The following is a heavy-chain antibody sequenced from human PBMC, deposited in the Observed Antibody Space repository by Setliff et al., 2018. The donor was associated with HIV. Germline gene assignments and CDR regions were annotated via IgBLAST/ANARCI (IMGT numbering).Heavy chain of an antibody. Sequence: PSETLSLTCTVSGGSISSSSYYWGWIRQPPGKGLEWIGSIYYSGSGYYNPSLKSRVTISGDTSKKQFSLKLRAVTAADTAMYFCARDATSEGYMDVWGKGTTVTVSS. CDR2: IYYSGSG. V-gene: IGHV4-39*02. CDR1: GGSISSSSYY. CDR3: ARDATSEGYMDV. J-gene: IGHJ6*03.